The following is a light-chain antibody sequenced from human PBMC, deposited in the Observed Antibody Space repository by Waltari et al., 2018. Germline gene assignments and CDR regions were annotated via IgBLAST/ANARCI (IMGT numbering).Light chain of an antibody. CDR2: DDG. CDR3: QVWDSGTNHYV. CDR1: KIGSKN. J-gene: IGLJ1*01. V-gene: IGLV3-21*02. Sequence: SYELTQPPSVSVAPGQTARITCDGDKIGSKNVHWYQHKPGQAPVLVVYDDGARPSGIPERFSGSNSGNTAALTSSRVDAGDEAEYYCQVWDSGTNHYVFGTVTKVTVL.